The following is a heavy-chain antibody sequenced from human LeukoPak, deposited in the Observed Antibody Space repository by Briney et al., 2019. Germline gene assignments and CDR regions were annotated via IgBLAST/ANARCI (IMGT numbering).Heavy chain of an antibody. J-gene: IGHJ4*02. CDR2: ISYDGNNK. D-gene: IGHD5-12*01. V-gene: IGHV3-30*03. CDR3: ALLATINLDY. CDR1: GYTFTHYG. Sequence: GGSLRLSCVISGYTFTHYGFHWVRQAPGKALEWVAYISYDGNNKYEDSVKGRFTISRDNSKNTLYLQMNSLRAEDTAVYYCALLATINLDYWGQGTLVTVSS.